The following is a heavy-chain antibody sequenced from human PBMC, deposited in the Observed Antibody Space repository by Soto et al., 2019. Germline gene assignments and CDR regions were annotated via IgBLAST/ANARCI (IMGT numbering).Heavy chain of an antibody. V-gene: IGHV4-34*01. CDR1: GGSFSGYY. CDR2: INHSGST. Sequence: PSETLSLTCAVYGGSFSGYYWSWIRQPPGKGLEWIGEINHSGSTNYNPSLKSRVTISVDTSKNQFSLKLSSVTAADTAVYYCARALGRVAARPYYFDYWGQGTLVTVSS. J-gene: IGHJ4*02. CDR3: ARALGRVAARPYYFDY. D-gene: IGHD6-6*01.